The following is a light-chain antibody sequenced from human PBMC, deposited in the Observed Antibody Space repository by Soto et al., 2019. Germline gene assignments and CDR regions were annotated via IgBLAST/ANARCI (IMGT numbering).Light chain of an antibody. J-gene: IGKJ1*01. V-gene: IGKV3-15*01. CDR3: QQYFEWPPMT. CDR2: GAS. Sequence: EVVMTQSPATLSVSPGERATLSCRASETVATNLAWYQQKPGQAPRLLISGASTRAAGISDRFRGSGSGTEFTLTISSLRSEDSAIYYCQQYFEWPPMTFG. CDR1: ETVATN.